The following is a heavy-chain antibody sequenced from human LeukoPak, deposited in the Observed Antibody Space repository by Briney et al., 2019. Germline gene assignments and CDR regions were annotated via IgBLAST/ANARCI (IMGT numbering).Heavy chain of an antibody. Sequence: PGGSLRLSCAASGFTFDDYAMHWVRQAPGKGLEWVSGISWNSGSIGYADSVKGRFTISRDNAKNSLYLQMNSLRAEDMALYYCAKGRRIAAAGDAFDIWGQGTMVTVSS. CDR3: AKGRRIAAAGDAFDI. J-gene: IGHJ3*02. CDR2: ISWNSGSI. V-gene: IGHV3-9*03. D-gene: IGHD6-13*01. CDR1: GFTFDDYA.